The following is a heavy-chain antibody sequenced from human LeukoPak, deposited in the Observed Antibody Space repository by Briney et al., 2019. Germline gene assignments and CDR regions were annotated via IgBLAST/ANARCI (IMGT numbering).Heavy chain of an antibody. CDR3: ARNSSGWSFDY. CDR1: GDSISSGSYY. CDR2: IYYSGST. J-gene: IGHJ4*01. D-gene: IGHD6-19*01. Sequence: PSETLSLTRTVSGDSISSGSYYWGWIRQSPGKDLEWIGSIYYSGSTHYNPSLKSRVTISVDTSKKQFSLKLSSVTAADTAVYYCARNSSGWSFDYWGQGTLVTVSS. V-gene: IGHV4-39*01.